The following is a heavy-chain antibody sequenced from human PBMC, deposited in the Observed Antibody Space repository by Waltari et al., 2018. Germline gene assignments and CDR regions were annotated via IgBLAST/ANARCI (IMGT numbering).Heavy chain of an antibody. J-gene: IGHJ4*02. V-gene: IGHV3-30*18. CDR2: ISYDGADK. CDR3: AKDPGNYRLDY. D-gene: IGHD3-22*01. CDR1: GFPFSDYG. Sequence: QVQLVESGGGVVQPGRSLRPSCAASGFPFSDYGMHWVRQVPGKGLDWVAFISYDGADKYYADSVKGRFTISRDMSKNTLYLHMNRLRAEDTAVYYCAKDPGNYRLDYWGQGTLVTVSS.